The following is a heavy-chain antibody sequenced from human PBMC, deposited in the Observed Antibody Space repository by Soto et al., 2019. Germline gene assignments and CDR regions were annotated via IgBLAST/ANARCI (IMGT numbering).Heavy chain of an antibody. CDR2: IYHSGST. D-gene: IGHD3-3*01. CDR1: GGSISSGGYS. Sequence: SVTLSLTCAVSGGSISSGGYSWSWIRQPPGKGLEWIGYIYHSGSTYYNPSLKSRVTISVDRSKNQFSLKLSSVTAADTAVYYCARGLGYYDFWSGYAWFDPWGQGTLVTVSS. V-gene: IGHV4-30-2*01. CDR3: ARGLGYYDFWSGYAWFDP. J-gene: IGHJ5*02.